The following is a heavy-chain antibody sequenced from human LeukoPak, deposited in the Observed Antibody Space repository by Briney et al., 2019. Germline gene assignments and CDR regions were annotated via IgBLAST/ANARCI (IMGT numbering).Heavy chain of an antibody. CDR2: IYYSGST. Sequence: SETLSLTCTIASVSISSYYWSWIRQPPGKGLEWIGYIYYSGSTNYNPSLKSRVTISVDTSKNQFSLKLSSVTAADTAVYYCAREDPVYAMDYWGQGTLVTVSS. J-gene: IGHJ4*02. CDR1: SVSISSYY. D-gene: IGHD2-8*01. V-gene: IGHV4-59*01. CDR3: AREDPVYAMDY.